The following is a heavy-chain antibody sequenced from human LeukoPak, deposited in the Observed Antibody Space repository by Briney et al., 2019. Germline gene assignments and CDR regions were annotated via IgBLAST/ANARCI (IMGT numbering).Heavy chain of an antibody. D-gene: IGHD5-12*01. J-gene: IGHJ4*02. CDR1: GGSISSSSYY. CDR3: ASLDSGWFDY. Sequence: SETLSLTCTVSGGSISSSSYYWGWIRQPPGKGLEWIGSIYYSGSTNYNPSLKSRVTISVDTSKNQFSLKLSSVTAADTAVYYCASLDSGWFDYWGQGTLVTVSS. V-gene: IGHV4-39*07. CDR2: IYYSGST.